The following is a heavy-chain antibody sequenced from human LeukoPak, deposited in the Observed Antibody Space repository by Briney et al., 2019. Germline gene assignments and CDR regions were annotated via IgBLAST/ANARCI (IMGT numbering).Heavy chain of an antibody. CDR2: IKQDGSEK. Sequence: GGSLRLSCAASGFTFSSYWMSWVRQAPGKGLEWVANIKQDGSEKYYVDSVKGRFTISRDNAKNSLYLQMNSLRAEDTAVYYCARDASVTTLSVFDYWGQGTLVTVSS. J-gene: IGHJ4*02. CDR1: GFTFSSYW. D-gene: IGHD4-17*01. CDR3: ARDASVTTLSVFDY. V-gene: IGHV3-7*01.